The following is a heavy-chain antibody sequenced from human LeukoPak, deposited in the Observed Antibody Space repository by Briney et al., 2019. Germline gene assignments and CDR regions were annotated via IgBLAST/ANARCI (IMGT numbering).Heavy chain of an antibody. V-gene: IGHV3-53*01. CDR2: IYTGGNT. CDR3: VRLEGSINRYYKFHMDV. Sequence: PGGSLRLSCAASGFTVSVNYMNWVRQAPGKGLEWGSVIYTGGNTYYTDSVKGQFTISRENSKTTLYLQMNSLRAEDTAVYYCVRLEGSINRYYKFHMDVWGEGTTVTVSS. D-gene: IGHD3-3*01. J-gene: IGHJ6*03. CDR1: GFTVSVNY.